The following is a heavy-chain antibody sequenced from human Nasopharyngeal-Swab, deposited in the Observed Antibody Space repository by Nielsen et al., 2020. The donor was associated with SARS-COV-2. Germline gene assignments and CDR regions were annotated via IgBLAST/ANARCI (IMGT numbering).Heavy chain of an antibody. V-gene: IGHV3-23*01. CDR2: ISGSGGST. D-gene: IGHD6-13*01. Sequence: WIRQPPGKGLEWVSAISGSGGSTYYADSVKGRFTISRDSSKNTLYLQMNSLRAEDTAVYYCAKTLDQYSSSWYRFYWGQGTLVTVSS. J-gene: IGHJ4*02. CDR3: AKTLDQYSSSWYRFY.